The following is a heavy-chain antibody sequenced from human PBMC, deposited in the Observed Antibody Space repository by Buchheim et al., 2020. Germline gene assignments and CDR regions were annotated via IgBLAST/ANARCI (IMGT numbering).Heavy chain of an antibody. D-gene: IGHD6-19*01. Sequence: EVQLVESGGGLVKPGGSLRLSCAASGFTFSSYSMNWVRQAPGKGLEWVSSISSSSSYIYYADSVKGRFTISRDNAKNSLYLQMNSLRAEDTAVYYCARVRSWSIAVAGKHYYYYGMDVWGQGTT. V-gene: IGHV3-21*01. J-gene: IGHJ6*02. CDR3: ARVRSWSIAVAGKHYYYYGMDV. CDR2: ISSSSSYI. CDR1: GFTFSSYS.